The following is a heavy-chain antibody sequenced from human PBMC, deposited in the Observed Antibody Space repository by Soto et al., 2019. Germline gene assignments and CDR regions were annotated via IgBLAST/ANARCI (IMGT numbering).Heavy chain of an antibody. D-gene: IGHD4-17*01. CDR2: IYYSGST. V-gene: IGHV4-30-4*01. J-gene: IGHJ5*02. CDR3: ARVFAAANDYGSLPRRFDP. Sequence: PSETLSLTCTVSGGSISSGDYYWSWIRQPPGKGLEWIGYIYYSGSTYYNPSLKSRVTISVDTSKNQFSLKLSSVTAADTAVYCCARVFAAANDYGSLPRRFDPWGQGTLVTVSS. CDR1: GGSISSGDYY.